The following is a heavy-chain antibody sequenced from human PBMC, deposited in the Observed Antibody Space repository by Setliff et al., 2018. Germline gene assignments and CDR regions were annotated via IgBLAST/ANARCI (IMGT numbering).Heavy chain of an antibody. Sequence: GGSLRLSCAASGFTFNDYSMNWVRQAPGKGLEWVSHIRSAGTVHYADSVKGRFTISRDDVSNSLYLQMSSLRAEDTAVYYCGALSGLRGYTYGFVNLWGQGTLVTVSS. J-gene: IGHJ4*02. D-gene: IGHD5-18*01. CDR3: GALSGLRGYTYGFVNL. CDR2: IRSAGTV. CDR1: GFTFNDYS. V-gene: IGHV3-48*01.